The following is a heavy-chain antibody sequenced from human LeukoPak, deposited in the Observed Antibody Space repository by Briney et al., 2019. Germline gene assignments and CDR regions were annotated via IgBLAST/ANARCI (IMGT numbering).Heavy chain of an antibody. D-gene: IGHD5-18*01. CDR2: ISSSSSAI. CDR1: GITFSSDS. CDR3: VGRGYSYGNFDY. Sequence: GGSLRLSCAASGITFSSDSMNWVRQAPGKGLEWISYISSSSSAIYYADSVKGRFTISRDNAKNSLYLQMNSLRAEGTAVYYCVGRGYSYGNFDYWGQGTLVTVSS. J-gene: IGHJ4*02. V-gene: IGHV3-48*01.